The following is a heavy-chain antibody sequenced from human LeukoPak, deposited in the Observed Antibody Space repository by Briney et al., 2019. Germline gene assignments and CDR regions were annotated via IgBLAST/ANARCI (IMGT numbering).Heavy chain of an antibody. CDR1: GYTFTSYD. CDR3: ATRTSRGVSGSSYFDS. D-gene: IGHD3-10*01. Sequence: ASEKVSCKASGYTFTSYDINWVRQAAGQGPEWMGWMNPNSGNTAYAQNFQGRVIMTRNTSISTAYMELSSLRFEDTAVFYCATRTSRGVSGSSYFDSWGQGTLVTVSS. CDR2: MNPNSGNT. J-gene: IGHJ4*02. V-gene: IGHV1-8*01.